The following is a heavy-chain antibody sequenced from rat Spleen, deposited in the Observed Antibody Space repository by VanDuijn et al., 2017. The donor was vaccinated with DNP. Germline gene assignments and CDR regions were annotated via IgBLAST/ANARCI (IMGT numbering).Heavy chain of an antibody. CDR1: GFTFSDYN. J-gene: IGHJ3*01. Sequence: EVQLVESGGGLVQPGRSLKLSCAASGFTFSDYNMAWVRQAPKKGLEWVATISYDGSSTYYRDSVKGRFTISRDNGKSTLYLQMDSLRSEDTATYYCIRDTAYWGQGTLVTVSS. V-gene: IGHV5-7*01. CDR3: IRDTAY. CDR2: ISYDGSST. D-gene: IGHD2-1*01.